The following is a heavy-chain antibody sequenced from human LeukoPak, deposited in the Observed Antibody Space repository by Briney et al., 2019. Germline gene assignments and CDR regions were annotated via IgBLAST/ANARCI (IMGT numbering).Heavy chain of an antibody. CDR1: GFTFSSYG. V-gene: IGHV3-23*01. J-gene: IGHJ4*02. Sequence: GGSLRLSCAASGFTFSSYGMHWVRQAPGKGLEWVSTIIGSRDSTYYADSVKGRFTISRDNSKNTLYLQMNSLRAEDTAVYYCAKPVLGYYYDSSGYFDYWGQGTLVTVSS. D-gene: IGHD3-22*01. CDR3: AKPVLGYYYDSSGYFDY. CDR2: IIGSRDST.